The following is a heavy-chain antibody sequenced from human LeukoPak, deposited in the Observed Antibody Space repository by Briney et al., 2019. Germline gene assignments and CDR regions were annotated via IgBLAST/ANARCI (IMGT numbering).Heavy chain of an antibody. CDR3: ARFSYSNPLDY. D-gene: IGHD4-11*01. Sequence: ASVKVSCKASGYTFTSYDINWVRQAPGQGLEWMGWMNPNSGNTVYAKKFQGRVTMTRNTSISTAYMELSSLRSEDTAVYYCARFSYSNPLDYWGQGTLVTVSS. CDR1: GYTFTSYD. CDR2: MNPNSGNT. J-gene: IGHJ4*02. V-gene: IGHV1-8*01.